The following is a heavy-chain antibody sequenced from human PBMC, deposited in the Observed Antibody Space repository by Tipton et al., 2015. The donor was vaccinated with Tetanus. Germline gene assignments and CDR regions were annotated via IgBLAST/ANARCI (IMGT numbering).Heavy chain of an antibody. D-gene: IGHD6-19*01. CDR2: INHRGTT. Sequence: TLSLTCTVSGGSISDKKYYWGWIRQPPGRGLEWIGEINHRGTTMYNPSLKSRVTISGDTSKNQFSLNLTSVTAADTAVYFCASLPKHWLAPRGAPWGQGILVTVSS. V-gene: IGHV4-39*01. CDR3: ASLPKHWLAPRGAP. J-gene: IGHJ5*02. CDR1: GGSISDKKYY.